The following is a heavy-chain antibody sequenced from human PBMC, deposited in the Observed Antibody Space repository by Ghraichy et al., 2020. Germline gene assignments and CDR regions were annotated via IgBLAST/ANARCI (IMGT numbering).Heavy chain of an antibody. Sequence: GGSLRLSFAASGFTVSSNWMQWVRQAPGKGLVWVSRINSDGSTTSYADSVKGRFTISRDNAKNTLYLQMNSLRAEDTAVYYCVRDSSLSFWGQGTLVTVSS. CDR3: VRDSSLSF. D-gene: IGHD6-6*01. V-gene: IGHV3-74*01. CDR1: GFTVSSNW. CDR2: INSDGSTT. J-gene: IGHJ4*02.